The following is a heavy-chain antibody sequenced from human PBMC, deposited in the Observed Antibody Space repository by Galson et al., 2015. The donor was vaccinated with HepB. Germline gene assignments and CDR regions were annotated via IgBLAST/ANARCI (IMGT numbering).Heavy chain of an antibody. Sequence: SLRLSCAASGFTFSSCTMNWVRQAPGKGLEWVSSISSSGGYIYYADSLKGRFTISRDNAKDSLYLQMNSLRAEDTAVYYCARENDWGSGYMDVWGKGTTVTVSS. J-gene: IGHJ6*03. V-gene: IGHV3-21*01. CDR1: GFTFSSCT. CDR3: ARENDWGSGYMDV. CDR2: ISSSGGYI. D-gene: IGHD7-27*01.